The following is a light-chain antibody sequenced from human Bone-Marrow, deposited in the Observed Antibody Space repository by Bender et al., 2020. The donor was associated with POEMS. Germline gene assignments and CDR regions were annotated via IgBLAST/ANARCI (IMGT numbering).Light chain of an antibody. V-gene: IGLV1-36*01. Sequence: QSVVTQPPSLSEAPRQRVTISCSGSSSNIGNHGVNWYQQLPGEAPKLLIYYDDLLTPGVSDRFSASKSGTSASLAISGLRSEGGAYYYCTAWDHSLSACVFGTGTTMTV. CDR3: TAWDHSLSACV. CDR1: SSNIGNHG. CDR2: YDD. J-gene: IGLJ1*01.